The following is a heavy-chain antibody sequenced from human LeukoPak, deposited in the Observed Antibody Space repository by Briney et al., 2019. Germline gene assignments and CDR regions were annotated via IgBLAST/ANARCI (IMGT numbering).Heavy chain of an antibody. D-gene: IGHD3-16*02. J-gene: IGHJ3*02. Sequence: ASVKVSCKVCGYTLTELSMHWVRQAPGKGLEWMGGFDPEDGETIYAQKFQGRVTMTEDTSTDTAYMELSSLRSEDTAVYYCATDGGYLFDAFDIWGQGTMVTVSS. CDR3: ATDGGYLFDAFDI. CDR2: FDPEDGET. V-gene: IGHV1-24*01. CDR1: GYTLTELS.